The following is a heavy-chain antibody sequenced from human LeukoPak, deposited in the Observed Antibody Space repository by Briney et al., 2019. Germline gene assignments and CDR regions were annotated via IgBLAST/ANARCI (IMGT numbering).Heavy chain of an antibody. CDR3: ARDPYYYGSGSYYD. CDR2: IIPIFGTA. V-gene: IGHV1-69*06. Sequence: ASVKVSCKASGYTFTGYYMHWVRQAPGQGLEWMGGIIPIFGTANYAQKFQGRVTITADKSTSTAYMELSSLRSEDTAVYYCARDPYYYGSGSYYDWGQGTLVTVSS. D-gene: IGHD3-10*01. CDR1: GYTFTGYY. J-gene: IGHJ4*02.